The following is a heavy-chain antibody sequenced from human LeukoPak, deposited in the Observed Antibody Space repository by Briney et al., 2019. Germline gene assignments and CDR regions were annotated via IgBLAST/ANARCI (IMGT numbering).Heavy chain of an antibody. V-gene: IGHV4-59*12. J-gene: IGHJ3*02. CDR2: IYYSGST. Sequence: LETLSLTCTVSGGSISSYYWSWIRQPPGKGLEWIGYIYYSGSTNYNPSLKSRVTISVDTSKNQFSLKLTSVTAADTAVYYCARDGGRTSSDAVEIWGQGTMVIVSS. CDR3: ARDGGRTSSDAVEI. CDR1: GGSISSYY. D-gene: IGHD2-2*01.